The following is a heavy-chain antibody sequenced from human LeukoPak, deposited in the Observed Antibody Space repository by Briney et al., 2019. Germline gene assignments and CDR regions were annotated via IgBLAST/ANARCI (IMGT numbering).Heavy chain of an antibody. CDR2: ISGSGGST. CDR1: GFTFSTYA. CDR3: ATKGRNYDFWSGSSNFDY. J-gene: IGHJ4*02. Sequence: PGGSLRLSCAASGFTFSTYAMSWVRQAPGKGLDWVSAISGSGGSTYYADSVKGRLIISRANSKNTLYLQMNSLSAEDTAVYYCATKGRNYDFWSGSSNFDYWGQGILVTVSS. D-gene: IGHD3-3*01. V-gene: IGHV3-23*01.